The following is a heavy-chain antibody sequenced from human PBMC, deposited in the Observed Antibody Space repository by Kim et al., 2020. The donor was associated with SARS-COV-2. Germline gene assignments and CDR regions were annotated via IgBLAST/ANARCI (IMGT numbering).Heavy chain of an antibody. V-gene: IGHV3-23*01. CDR3: AKQTWVSDWFDP. J-gene: IGHJ5*02. Sequence: FYADSVKGHYTISRDNSKNTVDLQMNSLRAGDTAVYYCAKQTWVSDWFDPWGQGTLVTVSS. D-gene: IGHD3-10*01.